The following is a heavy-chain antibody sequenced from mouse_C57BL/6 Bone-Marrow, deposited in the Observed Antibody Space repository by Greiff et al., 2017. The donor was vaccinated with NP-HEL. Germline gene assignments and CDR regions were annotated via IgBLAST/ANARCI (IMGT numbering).Heavy chain of an antibody. CDR1: GYTFTGYW. J-gene: IGHJ2*01. V-gene: IGHV1-9*01. Sequence: QVQLQQSGAELMKPGASVKLSCKATGYTFTGYWIEWVKQRPGHGLEWIGEILPGSGSTNYNEKFKGRATFTADTSSNTAYMQLSSLTTEDSAIYYCAREADYYGSSLYYFDYWGQGTILTVSS. CDR2: ILPGSGST. CDR3: AREADYYGSSLYYFDY. D-gene: IGHD1-1*01.